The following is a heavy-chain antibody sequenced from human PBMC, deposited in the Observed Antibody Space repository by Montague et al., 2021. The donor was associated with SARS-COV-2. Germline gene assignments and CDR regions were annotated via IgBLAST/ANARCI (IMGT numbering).Heavy chain of an antibody. Sequence: SEILSTCTVSGGSISSYYWSWIRQPAGKGLEWIGRFYTTGSTNYNPSLKSRVTMSVDTSKNQFSLKLSSVTAADTAVYYCARSTFYSSGWWDNWYFDLWGRGTLVTVSS. J-gene: IGHJ2*01. CDR2: FYTTGST. CDR3: ARSTFYSSGWWDNWYFDL. V-gene: IGHV4-4*07. CDR1: GGSISSYY. D-gene: IGHD6-19*01.